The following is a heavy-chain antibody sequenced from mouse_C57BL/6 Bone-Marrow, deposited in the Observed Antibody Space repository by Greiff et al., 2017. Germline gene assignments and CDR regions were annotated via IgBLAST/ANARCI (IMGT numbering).Heavy chain of an antibody. J-gene: IGHJ2*01. V-gene: IGHV1-15*01. CDR3: TSGSTTVSGVDY. CDR1: GYTFTDYE. D-gene: IGHD1-1*01. CDR2: IVPGTGGT. Sequence: VQLQQSGAELVRPGASVTLSCKASGYTFTDYEMNWVKQTPVHGLEWIGDIVPGTGGTAYNQKFKGKAILTADKASSTAYMELRRLTSEDSAIYYCTSGSTTVSGVDYWGQGTTLTVSS.